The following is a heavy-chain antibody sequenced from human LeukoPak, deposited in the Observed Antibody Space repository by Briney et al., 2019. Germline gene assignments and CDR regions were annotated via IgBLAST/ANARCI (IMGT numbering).Heavy chain of an antibody. D-gene: IGHD6-19*01. V-gene: IGHV1-2*02. J-gene: IGHJ5*02. CDR1: GYTFTAYY. CDR3: ARAQFSPAITVAGNWFDP. CDR2: INPYSGNT. Sequence: ASVKVSCKASGYTFTAYYMHWVRQAPGQGLEWMGWINPYSGNTDYAQYFQGRVTMTRDTSISTAYMELSSHISDDTAVYYCARAQFSPAITVAGNWFDPWGQGTLVTVSS.